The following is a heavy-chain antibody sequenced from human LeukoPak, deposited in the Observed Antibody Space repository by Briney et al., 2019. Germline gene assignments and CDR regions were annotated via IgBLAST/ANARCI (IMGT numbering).Heavy chain of an antibody. D-gene: IGHD1-26*01. CDR1: GFTFSSYW. V-gene: IGHV3-74*01. CDR3: IGSGGWPGY. CDR2: IASDGST. Sequence: GGSLRLSCAASGFTFSSYWMHWVRQAPGKGLVWVSRIASDGSTVYADSVKGRFTISRNNAKDTVYLQMNSLRVEDTAVYYCIGSGGWPGYWGQGTLVTVSS. J-gene: IGHJ4*02.